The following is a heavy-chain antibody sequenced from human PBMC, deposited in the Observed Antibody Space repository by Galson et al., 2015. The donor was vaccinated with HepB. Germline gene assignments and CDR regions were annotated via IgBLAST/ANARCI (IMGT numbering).Heavy chain of an antibody. D-gene: IGHD3-22*01. CDR2: IIPIFATP. CDR3: ARALVKTLIVVVTDAFDI. Sequence: SVKVSCKASKGTLNSYAISWVRQAPGQGLKWLGGIIPIFATPNYAQKFQGRVTITADESTSTAYMELSSLRSEDTAVYYCARALVKTLIVVVTDAFDIWGQGTMVTVSS. V-gene: IGHV1-69*13. J-gene: IGHJ3*02. CDR1: KGTLNSYA.